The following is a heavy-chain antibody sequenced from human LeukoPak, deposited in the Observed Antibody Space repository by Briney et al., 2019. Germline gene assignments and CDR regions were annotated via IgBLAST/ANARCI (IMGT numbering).Heavy chain of an antibody. CDR3: ARAPGYGFGHFDY. CDR2: INPDSGGT. Sequence: ASVKVSCKASGYTFTGYYMHWVRQAPGQGLEWMGWINPDSGGTNYAQKFQGRVTMTTDISTSTAYMELRSLRSDDTAVYYCARAPGYGFGHFDYWGQGALVTVSS. CDR1: GYTFTGYY. V-gene: IGHV1-2*02. J-gene: IGHJ4*02. D-gene: IGHD5-18*01.